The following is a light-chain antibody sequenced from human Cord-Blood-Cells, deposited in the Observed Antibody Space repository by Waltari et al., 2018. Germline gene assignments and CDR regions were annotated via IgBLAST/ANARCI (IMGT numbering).Light chain of an antibody. CDR2: GAS. CDR1: QSVSSSY. CDR3: QQYGSAPHS. V-gene: IGKV3-20*01. J-gene: IGKJ2*03. Sequence: EIVLTQSPGTLSLSPGERATLSCRASQSVSSSYLAWYQQKPGQAPRLLIYGASSRDTGIPDRFSVSGSGTDFTLTISRLEPEDFAVYYCQQYGSAPHSFGQGTKLEIK.